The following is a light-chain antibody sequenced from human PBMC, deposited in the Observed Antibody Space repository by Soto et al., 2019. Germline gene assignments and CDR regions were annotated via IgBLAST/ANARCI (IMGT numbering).Light chain of an antibody. CDR1: QGVSIY. Sequence: DLQMTQSPSAMSASVGDRVTITCRASQGVSIYLAWFQQKPRKVPKRLMYGASTLQSGVPSRFGGSGSGTEFTLTISSLQPEDFATYYCLQYNDYPFTFGPGTKVDIK. CDR3: LQYNDYPFT. CDR2: GAS. V-gene: IGKV1-17*03. J-gene: IGKJ3*01.